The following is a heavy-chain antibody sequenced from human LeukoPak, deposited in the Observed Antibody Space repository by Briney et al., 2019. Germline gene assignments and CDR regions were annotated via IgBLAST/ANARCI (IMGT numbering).Heavy chain of an antibody. Sequence: GGSLRLSCAASEFSVGSNYMTWVRQAPGKGLEWVSLIYSGGSTYYADSVKGRFTISRDNSKNTLYLQMNSLRAEDTAVYYCARLRGYSYGPHDYWGQGTLVTVSS. J-gene: IGHJ4*02. V-gene: IGHV3-66*01. D-gene: IGHD5-18*01. CDR1: EFSVGSNY. CDR2: IYSGGST. CDR3: ARLRGYSYGPHDY.